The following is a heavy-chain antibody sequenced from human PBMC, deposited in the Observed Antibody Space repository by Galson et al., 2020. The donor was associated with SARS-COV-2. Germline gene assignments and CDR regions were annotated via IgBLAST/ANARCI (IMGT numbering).Heavy chain of an antibody. CDR2: MNRNSGNT. D-gene: IGHD3-9*01. Sequence: ASVKVSCKASGYTFTSYDINWVRQATGQGLEWMGWMNRNSGNTGYAQKFQGRVTIPRNTSISTAYMELSSLRSEATAVYYCARGPQWYYDILTGYILDAFDIWGQGTMVTVSS. V-gene: IGHV1-8*01. J-gene: IGHJ3*02. CDR1: GYTFTSYD. CDR3: ARGPQWYYDILTGYILDAFDI.